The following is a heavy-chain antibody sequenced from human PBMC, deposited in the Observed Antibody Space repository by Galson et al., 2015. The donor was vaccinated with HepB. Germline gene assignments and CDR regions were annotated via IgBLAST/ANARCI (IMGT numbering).Heavy chain of an antibody. J-gene: IGHJ2*01. Sequence: SETLSLTCTVSGGSISSSSYYWDWIRQPQGKGQEWIGSMSYSGSTYYNPSLKSRVTISVDTSKHQFSLNLRSVTAADTAVYYCAGEPSGNWYFDLWGRGTQVTVSS. CDR3: AGEPSGNWYFDL. V-gene: IGHV4-39*01. CDR1: GGSISSSSYY. CDR2: MSYSGST. D-gene: IGHD1-14*01.